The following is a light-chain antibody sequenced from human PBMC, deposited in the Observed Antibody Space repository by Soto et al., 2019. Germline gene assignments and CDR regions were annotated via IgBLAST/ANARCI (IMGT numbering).Light chain of an antibody. V-gene: IGKV3-15*01. CDR3: QQYNNWPIT. CDR2: GAS. Sequence: IVLNQSPCTLSLYPGERATLSCRASQNILSNLAWYQQKPGQAPRLLIYGASTRATGIPARFSGSGSGTEFTLTISSLQSEDFEIYYCQQYNNWPITFGQGARLEIK. J-gene: IGKJ5*01. CDR1: QNILSN.